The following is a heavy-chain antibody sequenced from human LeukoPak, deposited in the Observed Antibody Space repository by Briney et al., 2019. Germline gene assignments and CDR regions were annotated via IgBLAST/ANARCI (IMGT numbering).Heavy chain of an antibody. D-gene: IGHD6-13*01. CDR3: ARHGLISSGWSHWFDP. V-gene: IGHV4-39*01. J-gene: IGHJ5*02. CDR2: FHYTGNT. Sequence: SETLSLTCTVSAGSINSSSYSWGWIRQPPGKGLEWIGTFHYTGNTYYSPSLKSRVTISVDTSKNLFSLKLSSMTAADTAVYYCARHGLISSGWSHWFDPWGQGTLVTVSS. CDR1: AGSINSSSYS.